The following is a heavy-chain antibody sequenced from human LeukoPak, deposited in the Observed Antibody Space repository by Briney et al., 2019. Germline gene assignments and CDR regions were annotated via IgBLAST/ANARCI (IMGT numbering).Heavy chain of an antibody. D-gene: IGHD2-2*01. CDR1: GFTFSSYS. CDR2: ISGSGGST. J-gene: IGHJ4*02. V-gene: IGHV3-23*01. Sequence: GGSLRLSCAASGFTFSSYSMNWVRQAPGKGLEWVSAISGSGGSTYYADSVKGRFAISRDNSKNTLYLQMNSLRAEDTAVYYCAKESIVVPAAPFDYWGQGTLVTVSS. CDR3: AKESIVVPAAPFDY.